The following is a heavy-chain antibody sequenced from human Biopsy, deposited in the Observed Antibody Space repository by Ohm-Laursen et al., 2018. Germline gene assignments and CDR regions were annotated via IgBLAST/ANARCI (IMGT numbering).Heavy chain of an antibody. CDR2: ISSGGRA. Sequence: TLSLTCTVSGGSISDDYWNWIRQPPGKGLQAIGYISSGGRAKYNPSLKSRLTISLDTSKNQLFLRLSSVTAADSAIYYCARERQFRFLEGAFDYWGQGILVTITS. CDR3: ARERQFRFLEGAFDY. V-gene: IGHV4-59*01. D-gene: IGHD3-3*01. J-gene: IGHJ4*02. CDR1: GGSISDDY.